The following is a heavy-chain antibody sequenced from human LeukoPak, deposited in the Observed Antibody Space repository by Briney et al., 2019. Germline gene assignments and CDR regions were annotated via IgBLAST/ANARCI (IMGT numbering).Heavy chain of an antibody. V-gene: IGHV3-48*02. D-gene: IGHD6-19*01. CDR2: ISSSSTTI. Sequence: GGSLRLSCAASGFSFSTSSMNWVRQAPGKGLEWVSIISSSSTTIYYADSVKGRFTISRDNAKNSLYAQMNSLRDDDTAVYYCARVQSGWYSDYWGQGTLVTVSS. J-gene: IGHJ4*02. CDR1: GFSFSTSS. CDR3: ARVQSGWYSDY.